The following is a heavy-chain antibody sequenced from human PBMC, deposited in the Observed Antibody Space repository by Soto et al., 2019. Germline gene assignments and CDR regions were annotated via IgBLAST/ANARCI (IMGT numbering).Heavy chain of an antibody. V-gene: IGHV3-23*01. CDR3: AKRGKFGGFDY. CDR1: GFTFSNYA. Sequence: VHLLESGGGLVHPGGSLRLSCTASGFTFSNYAMTWVRQGPGKGLQWVAGINGGGDSPHYADSVKGRFIISRDNSNKTLVLQMRSLRVDDTALYYCAKRGKFGGFDYWGQGTLRTVSS. J-gene: IGHJ4*02. D-gene: IGHD3-10*01. CDR2: INGGGDSP.